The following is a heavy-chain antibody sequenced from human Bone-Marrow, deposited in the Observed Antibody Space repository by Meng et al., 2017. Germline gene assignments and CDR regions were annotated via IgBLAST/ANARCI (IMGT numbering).Heavy chain of an antibody. Sequence: ASVKVSCKASGYTFTSYGISWVRQAPGQGLEWMGWISAYNGNTNYAQKLQGRVTMTTDTSTSTAYMELRSLRSDDTAVYYCARGAPSYYYDSSSLDYWGQGTLVTVSS. D-gene: IGHD3-22*01. CDR1: GYTFTSYG. CDR3: ARGAPSYYYDSSSLDY. CDR2: ISAYNGNT. J-gene: IGHJ4*02. V-gene: IGHV1-18*01.